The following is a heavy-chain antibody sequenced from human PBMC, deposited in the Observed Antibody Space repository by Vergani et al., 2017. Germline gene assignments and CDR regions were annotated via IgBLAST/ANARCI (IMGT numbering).Heavy chain of an antibody. V-gene: IGHV4-61*02. CDR3: ARETVVTSWDGYRFHYMDV. J-gene: IGHJ6*03. D-gene: IGHD3-16*02. Sequence: VLLQESGPGLVKPSQTLSLTCSVSGGAVNSGSNFWTWIRQPAGKGLEWIGRTSTDGSTNYNPSLKSRVTVSVDTSKTQISLRLTSVTAEDTAVYYCARETVVTSWDGYRFHYMDVWGKGTTVTVSS. CDR2: TSTDGST. CDR1: GGAVNSGSNF.